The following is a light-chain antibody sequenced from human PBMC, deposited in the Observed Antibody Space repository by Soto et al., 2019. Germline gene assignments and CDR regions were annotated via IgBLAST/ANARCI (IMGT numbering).Light chain of an antibody. Sequence: DIQMTQSPSTLSASVGDRVTITCRASQSISSWVAWYQQKPGKSPKLLIYKASSLESGVPSRFSGSGSGTEFTLTISSLQPDDFATYYCQQYNTYLLTCGGGTKVEIK. CDR1: QSISSW. CDR3: QQYNTYLLT. CDR2: KAS. J-gene: IGKJ4*01. V-gene: IGKV1-5*03.